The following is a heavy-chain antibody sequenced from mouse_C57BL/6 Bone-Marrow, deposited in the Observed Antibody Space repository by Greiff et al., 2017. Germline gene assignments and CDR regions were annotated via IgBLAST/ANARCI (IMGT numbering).Heavy chain of an antibody. D-gene: IGHD3-2*02. CDR2: IYPGDGDT. CDR3: ARRQLRLHYFDY. J-gene: IGHJ2*01. V-gene: IGHV1-80*01. Sequence: VQLQQSGAELVKPGASVKISCKASGYAFSSYWMNWVKQRPGKGLEWIGQIYPGDGDTNYNGKFKGKATLTADKSSSTAYMQLSSLTSEDSAVYFCARRQLRLHYFDYWGQGTTLTVSS. CDR1: GYAFSSYW.